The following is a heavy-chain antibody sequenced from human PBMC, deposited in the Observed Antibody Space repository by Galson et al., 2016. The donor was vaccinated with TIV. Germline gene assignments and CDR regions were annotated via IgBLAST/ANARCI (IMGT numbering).Heavy chain of an antibody. D-gene: IGHD2-15*01. Sequence: ETLSLTCNVSGVSMSSRSHYWGWIRQPPGKGLEWIGSIYYTGTTYYSPSLKSRVTISRDNAKNTLYLQMNSLRDDDTAVYHCVREVLVGPGVKMGMRAFDIWDRGTTVTVSS. J-gene: IGHJ3*02. CDR1: GVSMSSRSHY. CDR2: IYYTGTT. V-gene: IGHV4-39*02. CDR3: VREVLVGPGVKMGMRAFDI.